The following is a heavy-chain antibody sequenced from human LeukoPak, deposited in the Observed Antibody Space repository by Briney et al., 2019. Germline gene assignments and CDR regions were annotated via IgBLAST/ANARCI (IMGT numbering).Heavy chain of an antibody. CDR1: GFTFSSYA. CDR2: IYGSGGST. CDR3: AKDPTYYYDSSGFNWFDP. J-gene: IGHJ5*02. Sequence: GGSLRLSCAASGFTFSSYAMSWVRQAPGKGLEWVSGIYGSGGSTYYADSVKGRFAISRDNSKNTLYLQMNSLRAEDTAVYYCAKDPTYYYDSSGFNWFDPWGQGTLVTVSS. V-gene: IGHV3-23*01. D-gene: IGHD3-22*01.